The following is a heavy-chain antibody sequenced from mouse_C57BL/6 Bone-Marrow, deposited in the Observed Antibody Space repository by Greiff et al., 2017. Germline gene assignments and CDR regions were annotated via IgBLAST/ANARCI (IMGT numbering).Heavy chain of an antibody. J-gene: IGHJ1*03. CDR2: IDPENGDT. V-gene: IGHV14-4*01. CDR1: GFNIKDDY. D-gene: IGHD1-1*01. Sequence: EVQLQQSGAELVRPGASVKLSCSASGFNIKDDYMHWVKQRPEQGLEWIGWIDPENGDTEYASKFQGKATITADTSSNTAYLQLSSLTSEDTAVYYCTTLITTKHVDVWGTGTTVTVSS. CDR3: TTLITTKHVDV.